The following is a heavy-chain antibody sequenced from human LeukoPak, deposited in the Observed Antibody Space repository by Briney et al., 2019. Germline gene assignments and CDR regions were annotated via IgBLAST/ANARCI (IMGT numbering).Heavy chain of an antibody. CDR2: IYWNDDK. D-gene: IGHD3-10*01. CDR1: GFPLSTSGVG. J-gene: IGHJ4*02. Sequence: SGPTLVKPTQTLTLTCTFSGFPLSTSGVGVGWIRQPPGKALEWLALIYWNDDKRYSPSLKSRLTITKDTSKNQVVLTMTNMDPVDTATYYCAHRPSFGDLGDYWGQGTLVTVSS. V-gene: IGHV2-5*01. CDR3: AHRPSFGDLGDY.